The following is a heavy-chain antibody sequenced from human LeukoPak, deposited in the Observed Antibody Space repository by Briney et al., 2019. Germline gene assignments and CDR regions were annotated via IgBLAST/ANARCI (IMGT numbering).Heavy chain of an antibody. J-gene: IGHJ3*02. Sequence: PSETLSLTCDVSGYSIIDGYYLDWIRQPPGKGLQWIASIYRDGTTFYNPSLESRVTISIDTSKNQFSLRVNSVTAADTAVYYCSRHYFTMTPPIWGQGTMVTVSS. CDR1: GYSIIDGYY. D-gene: IGHD3-22*01. CDR3: SRHYFTMTPPI. CDR2: IYRDGTT. V-gene: IGHV4-38-2*01.